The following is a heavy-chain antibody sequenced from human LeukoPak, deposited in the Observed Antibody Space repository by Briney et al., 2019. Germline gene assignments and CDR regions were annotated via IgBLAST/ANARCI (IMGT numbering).Heavy chain of an antibody. CDR1: GFKFDTYS. CDR3: AREYLSGMDV. J-gene: IGHJ6*02. Sequence: GGSLRLSCAASGFKFDTYSMNWVRQAPGKGLEWLSYINAASDATFYADSVKGRFTISRENAKNSLYLQMNSLRAGDTAVYYCAREYLSGMDVWGQGTTVTVSS. V-gene: IGHV3-48*01. CDR2: INAASDAT.